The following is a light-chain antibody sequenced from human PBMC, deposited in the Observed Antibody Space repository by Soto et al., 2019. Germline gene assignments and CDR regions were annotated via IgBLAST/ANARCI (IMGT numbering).Light chain of an antibody. CDR2: DVS. Sequence: QSVLTQPASVSGSPGQSITISCTGTSSDVGGYDYVSWYQQHPGKAPKLLIYDVSNRPSGVPNRFSGSKSGNTASLTISGLQAEDEADYYCSSCTSSSTLLFGGGTKLTVL. CDR3: SSCTSSSTLL. CDR1: SSDVGGYDY. V-gene: IGLV2-14*01. J-gene: IGLJ2*01.